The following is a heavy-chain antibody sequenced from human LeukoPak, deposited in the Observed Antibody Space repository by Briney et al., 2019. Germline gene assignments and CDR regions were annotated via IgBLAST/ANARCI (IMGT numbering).Heavy chain of an antibody. V-gene: IGHV4-59*08. D-gene: IGHD2-8*02. CDR1: GGPISSYY. CDR2: ISDIGSI. CDR3: AGHHPHNTVDF. Sequence: SETLSLTCTVSGGPISSYYWSWIRQPPGKGLEWIAYISDIGSINYNPSLKSRVTISLDTSKNQFSLKLSSVTAADTAVYYCAGHHPHNTVDFWGQGTLVTVSS. J-gene: IGHJ4*02.